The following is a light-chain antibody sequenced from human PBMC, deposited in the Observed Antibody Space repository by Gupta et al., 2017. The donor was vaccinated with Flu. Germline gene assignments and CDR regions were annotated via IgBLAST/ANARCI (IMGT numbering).Light chain of an antibody. CDR3: SSYTNSSTLDV. CDR1: SSDVGGYKY. V-gene: IGLV2-14*01. J-gene: IGLJ1*01. Sequence: QSALTQPASVSGSPGQSLTIFGSETSSDVGGYKYVSWYQQHPGKAPKLMIYEVSNRPSWVSNCFSGSKSGNTASLTISGLQAEDEADYYCSSYTNSSTLDVFGTGTKVTVL. CDR2: EVS.